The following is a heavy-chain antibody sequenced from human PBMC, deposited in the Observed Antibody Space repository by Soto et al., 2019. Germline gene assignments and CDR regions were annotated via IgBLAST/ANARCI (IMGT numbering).Heavy chain of an antibody. Sequence: GGSLRLSCAASGFNVNSNYMSWVRQAPGKGLEWVSVIYSGTTTYYADSVKGRFTISRDNSKSTLNLQMNSLRAEDTAVYYCARAPDGYNSAWGQGTRVTVSS. CDR3: ARAPDGYNSA. J-gene: IGHJ5*02. D-gene: IGHD5-12*01. CDR1: GFNVNSNY. V-gene: IGHV3-53*01. CDR2: IYSGTTT.